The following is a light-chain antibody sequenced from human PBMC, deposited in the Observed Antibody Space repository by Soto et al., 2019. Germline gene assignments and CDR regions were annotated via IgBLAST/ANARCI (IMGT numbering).Light chain of an antibody. CDR2: WAS. J-gene: IGKJ2*01. CDR3: QQHYSPPYI. CDR1: QSVLYSSNNLNY. Sequence: DIVMTQSPDSLAVSLGERATINCKSSQSVLYSSNNLNYLAWYQQKPGQPPKLLIYWASTRESGVPDRFSGSGSGTDFTLTISSLQAEDVAVYYCQQHYSPPYIFGQGTKLEIK. V-gene: IGKV4-1*01.